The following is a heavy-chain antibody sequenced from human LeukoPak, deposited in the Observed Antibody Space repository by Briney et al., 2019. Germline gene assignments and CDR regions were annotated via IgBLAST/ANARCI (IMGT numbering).Heavy chain of an antibody. CDR2: INPNSGAT. CDR3: AREYYDILSGYSSWFDP. J-gene: IGHJ5*02. CDR1: GYTFTGYY. D-gene: IGHD3-9*01. V-gene: IGHV1-2*02. Sequence: ASVKVSCKASGYTFTGYYMHWVRQAPGQGLEWMGWINPNSGATKSAQKFQGRVTMTRDTSINTAYMDLSRLRSDDTAVYYCAREYYDILSGYSSWFDPWGQGTLVTVSS.